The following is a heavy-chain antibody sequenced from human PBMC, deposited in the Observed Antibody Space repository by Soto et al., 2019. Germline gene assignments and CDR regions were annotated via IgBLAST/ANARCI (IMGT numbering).Heavy chain of an antibody. CDR2: ISSSGSTI. Sequence: TGGSLRLSCAASGFTFSDYYMSWIRQAPGKGLEWVSYISSSGSTIYYADSVKGRFTISRDNAKNSLYLQMNSLRAEDTAVYYCASSMYYDFWSGYSNFDYWGQGTLVTVSS. V-gene: IGHV3-11*01. D-gene: IGHD3-3*01. J-gene: IGHJ4*02. CDR3: ASSMYYDFWSGYSNFDY. CDR1: GFTFSDYY.